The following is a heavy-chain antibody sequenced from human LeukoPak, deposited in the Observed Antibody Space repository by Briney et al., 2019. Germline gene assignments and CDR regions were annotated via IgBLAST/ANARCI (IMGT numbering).Heavy chain of an antibody. CDR2: IWYDGSNK. CDR1: GFTFSSYG. CDR3: ARGVVAARDYYYYGMDV. Sequence: GRSRRLSCAASGFTFSSYGMHWVRQAPGKGLEWVAVIWYDGSNKYYADSVKGRFTISRDNSKNTLYLQMNSLRAEDTAVYYCARGVVAARDYYYYGMDVWGKGTTVTVSS. J-gene: IGHJ6*04. V-gene: IGHV3-33*01. D-gene: IGHD2-15*01.